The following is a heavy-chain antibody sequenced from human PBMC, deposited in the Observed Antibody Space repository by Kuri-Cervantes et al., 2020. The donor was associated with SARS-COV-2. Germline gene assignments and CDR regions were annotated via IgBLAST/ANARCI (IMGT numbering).Heavy chain of an antibody. CDR1: GFTFSSYA. J-gene: IGHJ6*03. CDR2: ISSSSSYI. V-gene: IGHV3-21*01. Sequence: GESLKISWAASGFTFSSYAMGWVRQAPGKGLEWVSSISSSSSYIYYADSVKGRFTISRDNAKNSLYLQMNSLRAEDTAVYYCARDVAAGRAYYYYTDVWGKGTTVTVSS. CDR3: ARDVAAGRAYYYYTDV. D-gene: IGHD6-13*01.